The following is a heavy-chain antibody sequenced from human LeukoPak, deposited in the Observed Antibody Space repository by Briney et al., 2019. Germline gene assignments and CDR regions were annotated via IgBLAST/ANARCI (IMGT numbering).Heavy chain of an antibody. V-gene: IGHV1-2*02. CDR3: ARYGRAADIVVVPAAMLDYYMDV. J-gene: IGHJ6*03. CDR2: INPNSGGT. Sequence: ASVKVSCKASGYTFTGYYMHWVRQAPGQGLEWMGWINPNSGGTNYARKFQGRVTMTRDTSISTAYMELSRLRSDDTAVYYCARYGRAADIVVVPAAMLDYYMDVWGKGTTVTISS. D-gene: IGHD2-2*01. CDR1: GYTFTGYY.